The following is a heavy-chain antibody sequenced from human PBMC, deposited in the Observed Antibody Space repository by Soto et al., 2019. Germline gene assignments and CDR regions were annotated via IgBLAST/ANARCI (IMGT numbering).Heavy chain of an antibody. Sequence: TSETLCLTCTVSGGSISSYYWSWIRQPPGKGLEWIGYIYYSGSTNYNPSLKSRVTISVDTSKNQFSLKLSSVTAADTAVYYCARQKEVYFDYWGQGTLVTVSS. V-gene: IGHV4-59*08. CDR3: ARQKEVYFDY. CDR2: IYYSGST. J-gene: IGHJ4*02. CDR1: GGSISSYY.